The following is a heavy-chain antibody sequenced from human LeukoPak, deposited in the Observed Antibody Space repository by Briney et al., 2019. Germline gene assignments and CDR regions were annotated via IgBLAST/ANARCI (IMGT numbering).Heavy chain of an antibody. D-gene: IGHD2-2*01. V-gene: IGHV3-33*08. J-gene: IGHJ3*02. Sequence: PGGSLRLSCAASGFTLSSYSMNWVRQAPGKGLEWVAVIWYDGINKYYADSVKGRFTISRDNSKNTLSVQMNSLRVEDTAVYYCARGAMTERTFDIWGQGTKVTVSS. CDR3: ARGAMTERTFDI. CDR1: GFTLSSYS. CDR2: IWYDGINK.